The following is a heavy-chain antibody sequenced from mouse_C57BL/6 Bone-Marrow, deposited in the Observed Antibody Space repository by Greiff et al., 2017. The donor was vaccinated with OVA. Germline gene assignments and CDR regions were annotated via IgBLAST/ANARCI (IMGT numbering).Heavy chain of an antibody. Sequence: EVQLQQSVAELVRPGASVKLSCTASGFNIKNTYMHWVKQRPEQGLEWIGRIDPANGNTKYAPKFQGKATITEDTSSNPAYLQLSILTSEDTAIYYCARSVSSSAWFAYWGQGTLVTVSA. CDR2: IDPANGNT. CDR3: ARSVSSSAWFAY. D-gene: IGHD1-1*01. CDR1: GFNIKNTY. V-gene: IGHV14-3*01. J-gene: IGHJ3*01.